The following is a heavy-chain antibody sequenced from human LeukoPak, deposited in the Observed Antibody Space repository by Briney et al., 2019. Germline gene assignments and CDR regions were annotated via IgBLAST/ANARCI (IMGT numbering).Heavy chain of an antibody. J-gene: IGHJ6*02. CDR2: INPNSGGT. CDR1: GYTFTGYY. V-gene: IGHV1-2*02. CDR3: ASPSYYYYYGMDV. Sequence: ASVKVSCKASGYTFTGYYMHWLRRAPGQGLEWMGWINPNSGGTNYAQKFQGRVTMTRDTSISTAYMELSRLRSDDTAVYYCASPSYYYYYGMDVWGQGTTVTVSS.